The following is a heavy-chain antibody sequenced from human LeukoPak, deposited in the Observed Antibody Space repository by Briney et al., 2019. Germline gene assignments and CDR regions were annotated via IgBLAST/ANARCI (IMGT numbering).Heavy chain of an antibody. J-gene: IGHJ1*01. D-gene: IGHD3-22*01. V-gene: IGHV1-2*02. CDR1: GYTFTGYY. CDR3: ASLYYYDNSGYYLGSRHFHH. Sequence: ASVKVSCKASGYTFTGYYMHWMRQAPGQGLEWMGWINPKSGGTNYAQKFEARVTMTRDTSISTAYMELSRLRSDDTAVYYCASLYYYDNSGYYLGSRHFHHWGQGTLVTVSS. CDR2: INPKSGGT.